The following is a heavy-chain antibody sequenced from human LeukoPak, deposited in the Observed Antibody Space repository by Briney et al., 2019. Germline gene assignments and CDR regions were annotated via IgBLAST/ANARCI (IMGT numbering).Heavy chain of an antibody. Sequence: GWSLRLSCAASGFTFSRYWMNWVRQAPGKGLEWVAIIKQDESEKYYADSVKGRFTISRDNAKNSLYVQMNSLRAEDTAVYYCVRDRGYSGLYFFDYWGQGTLVAVSS. D-gene: IGHD5-12*01. CDR1: GFTFSRYW. J-gene: IGHJ4*02. CDR2: IKQDESEK. V-gene: IGHV3-7*01. CDR3: VRDRGYSGLYFFDY.